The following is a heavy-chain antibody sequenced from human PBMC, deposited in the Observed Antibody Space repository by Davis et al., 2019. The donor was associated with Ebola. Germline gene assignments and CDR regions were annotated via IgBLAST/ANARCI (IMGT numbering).Heavy chain of an antibody. J-gene: IGHJ4*02. CDR1: GYTFTSYG. D-gene: IGHD6-13*01. Sequence: AASVKVSCKASGYTFTSYGISWVRQAPGQGLEWMGWINPNSGGTNYAQKLQGRVTMTTDTSTSTAYMELRSLRSDDTAVYYCARDSSSWDYFDYWGQGTLVTVSS. CDR2: INPNSGGT. CDR3: ARDSSSWDYFDY. V-gene: IGHV1-18*01.